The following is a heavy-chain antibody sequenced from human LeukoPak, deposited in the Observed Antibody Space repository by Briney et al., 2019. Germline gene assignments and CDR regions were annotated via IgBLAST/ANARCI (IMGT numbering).Heavy chain of an antibody. CDR1: GFTFSTYW. V-gene: IGHV3-74*01. J-gene: IGHJ1*01. CDR2: IKSDGGT. CDR3: ARAPSEIGGYYPEYFRH. D-gene: IGHD3-22*01. Sequence: GGSLRLSCAASGFTFSTYWMHWLRHAPGKGLVWVSRIKSDGGTNYADSVKGRFTISRDNAKKTVSLQMNSLSPEDTGVYYCARAPSEIGGYYPEYFRHWGQGTLVTVSS.